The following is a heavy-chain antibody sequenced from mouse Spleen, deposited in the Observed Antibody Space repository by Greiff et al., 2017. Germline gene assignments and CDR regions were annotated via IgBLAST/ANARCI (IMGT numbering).Heavy chain of an antibody. CDR2: INSNGGST. V-gene: IGHV5-6-2*01. J-gene: IGHJ4*01. CDR3: ARNPYYEDAMDY. D-gene: IGHD2-10*01. Sequence: EVMLVESGGGLVKPGGSLKLSCAASGFTFSSYAMSWVRQTPEKRLEWVAAINSNGGSTYYPDTVKDRFTISRDNAKNTLYLQMSSLRSEDTALYYCARNPYYEDAMDYWGQGTSVTVSS. CDR1: GFTFSSYA.